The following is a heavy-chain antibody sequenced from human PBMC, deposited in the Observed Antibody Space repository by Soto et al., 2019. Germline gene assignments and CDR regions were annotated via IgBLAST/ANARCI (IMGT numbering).Heavy chain of an antibody. CDR1: GFTFSSYS. J-gene: IGHJ4*02. D-gene: IGHD3-10*01. CDR2: ISSSSSYI. CDR3: ASPVRGVTMDY. V-gene: IGHV3-21*01. Sequence: EVQLVESGGGLVKPGGSLRLSCAASGFTFSSYSMNWVRQAPGKGLEWVSSISSSSSYIYYADSVKGRFTISRDNAKNSLYLQMNSLRAEDTAVYYCASPVRGVTMDYWGQGTLVTVSS.